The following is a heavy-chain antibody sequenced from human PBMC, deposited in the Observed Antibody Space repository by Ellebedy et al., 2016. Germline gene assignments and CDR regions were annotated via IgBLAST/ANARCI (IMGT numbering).Heavy chain of an antibody. J-gene: IGHJ4*02. CDR2: IVFSGTAT. V-gene: IGHV3-21*01. CDR3: ARDFPTTVTTRASLDY. CDR1: GFTFNIAG. Sequence: GESLKISXAASGFTFNIAGMTWVRQAPGKGLEWVATIVFSGTATYYSDSVKGRFTISRDNAKNSLYLQMNSLRDEDTAVYYCARDFPTTVTTRASLDYWGQGTLVTVSS. D-gene: IGHD4-17*01.